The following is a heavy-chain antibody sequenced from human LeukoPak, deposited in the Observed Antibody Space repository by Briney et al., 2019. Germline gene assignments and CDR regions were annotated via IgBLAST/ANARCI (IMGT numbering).Heavy chain of an antibody. V-gene: IGHV3-13*01. Sequence: GGSLRLSCATSGFTFSSYDMHWVRQAPGKGLEWFSAIGTVGDTHYLGSVKGRFTISRENAKNSVYLQMNSLRVEDTAIYFCTREGAAVLLDGLDIWGQGTMVTVSS. CDR2: IGTVGDT. J-gene: IGHJ3*02. CDR1: GFTFSSYD. D-gene: IGHD6-19*01. CDR3: TREGAAVLLDGLDI.